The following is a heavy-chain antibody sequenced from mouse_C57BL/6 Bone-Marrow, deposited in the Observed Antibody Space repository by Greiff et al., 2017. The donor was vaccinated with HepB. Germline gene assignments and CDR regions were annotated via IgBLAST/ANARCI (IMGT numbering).Heavy chain of an antibody. J-gene: IGHJ4*01. CDR3: ARRVYYDAMDY. CDR1: GFTFSDYY. V-gene: IGHV5-12*01. CDR2: ISNGGGST. Sequence: EVNLVESGGGLVQPGGSLKLSCAASGFTFSDYYMYWVRQTPEKRLEWVAYISNGGGSTYYPDTVKGRFTISRDNAKNTLYLQMSRLKSEDTAMYYCARRVYYDAMDYWGQGTSVTVSS.